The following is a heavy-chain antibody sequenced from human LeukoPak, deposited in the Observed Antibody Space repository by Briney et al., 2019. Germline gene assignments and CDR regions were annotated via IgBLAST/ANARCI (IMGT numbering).Heavy chain of an antibody. CDR2: IKSKTDGGTT. CDR3: TTVLLPRWLYYFDY. D-gene: IGHD5-12*01. J-gene: IGHJ4*02. Sequence: GGSLRLSCAASGFTFSNAWMSWVRQAPGKGLEWVGRIKSKTDGGTTDYAAPVKGRFTISRDDSKNTLYLQMNSLKTEDTAVYYCTTVLLPRWLYYFDYWGQGTLVTVSS. CDR1: GFTFSNAW. V-gene: IGHV3-15*01.